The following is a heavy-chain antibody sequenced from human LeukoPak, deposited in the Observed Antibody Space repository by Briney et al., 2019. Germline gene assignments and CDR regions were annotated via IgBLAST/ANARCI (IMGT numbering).Heavy chain of an antibody. J-gene: IGHJ4*02. CDR3: ARDSAGNDY. CDR1: GFTFSTYW. D-gene: IGHD6-13*01. CDR2: IKQDGSEK. Sequence: GGSLRLSCAAPGFTFSTYWMSWVRQAPGKGLEWVANIKQDGSEKYYVDSVKGRFTISRDNAKNSLYLQMNSLRAEDTATYYCARDSAGNDYWGQGTLVTVSS. V-gene: IGHV3-7*01.